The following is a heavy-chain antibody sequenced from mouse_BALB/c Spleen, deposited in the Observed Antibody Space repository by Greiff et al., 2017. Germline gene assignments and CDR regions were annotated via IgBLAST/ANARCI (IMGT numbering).Heavy chain of an antibody. CDR1: GFSLTSYG. CDR2: IWAGGST. V-gene: IGHV2-9*02. D-gene: IGHD2-14*01. J-gene: IGHJ4*01. Sequence: VKLVESGPGLVAPSQSLSITCTVSGFSLTSYGVHWVRQPPGKGLEWLGVIWAGGSTNYNSALMSRLSISKDNSKSQVFLKMNSLQTDDTAMYYCARDYYRYSYAMDYWGQGTSVTVSS. CDR3: ARDYYRYSYAMDY.